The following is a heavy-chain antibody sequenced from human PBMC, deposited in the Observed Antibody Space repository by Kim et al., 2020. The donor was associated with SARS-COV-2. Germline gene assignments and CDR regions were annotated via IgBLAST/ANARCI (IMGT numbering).Heavy chain of an antibody. D-gene: IGHD3-10*01. V-gene: IGHV3-7*03. CDR1: GFTFSTYW. CDR3: ATDMVHNSLDY. CDR2: IAQDGSEK. J-gene: IGHJ4*02. Sequence: GGSLRLFCAASGFTFSTYWMSWVRQAPGKGLEWVANIAQDGSEKYYVDSVKGRFTISRDNAKNSLYLQVNSLRADDTAVYYCATDMVHNSLDYWGQGTLVTVSS.